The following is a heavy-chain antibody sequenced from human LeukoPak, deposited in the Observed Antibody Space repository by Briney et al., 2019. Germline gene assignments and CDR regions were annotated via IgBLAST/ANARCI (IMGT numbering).Heavy chain of an antibody. CDR3: ARMGGGAVPFP. CDR1: GFTFSDYV. CDR2: ISSGAGST. J-gene: IGHJ5*02. V-gene: IGHV3-23*01. D-gene: IGHD2-8*01. Sequence: GESLKISCAASGFTFSDYVMSWVRQAPGKGLEWVSSISSGAGSTYYADSVKGRVTISRNNFKDTLYLQMNSLRAEDTAIYCCARMGGGAVPFPWGQGTLVTVSS.